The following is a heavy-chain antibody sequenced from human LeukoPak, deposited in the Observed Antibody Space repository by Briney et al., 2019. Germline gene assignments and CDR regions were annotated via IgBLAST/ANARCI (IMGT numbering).Heavy chain of an antibody. D-gene: IGHD1-7*01. V-gene: IGHV3-23*01. CDR2: ISGSGGST. J-gene: IGHJ4*02. CDR3: AKDNWNYGYYFDY. Sequence: GGSLRLSCAASGFTFISYAMSWVRQAPGKGLEWVSAISGSGGSTYYADSVKGRFTISRDNSKNTLYLQMNSLRAEDTAVYYCAKDNWNYGYYFDYWGQGTLVTVSS. CDR1: GFTFISYA.